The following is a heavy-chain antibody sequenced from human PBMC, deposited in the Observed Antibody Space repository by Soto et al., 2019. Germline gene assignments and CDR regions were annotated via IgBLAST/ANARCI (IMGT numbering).Heavy chain of an antibody. Sequence: PSETLSLTCAVSGGSISSGGYSWSWIRQPPGKGLEWIGYIYHSGSPYYNPSLKSRVTISVDTSKNQFSLKLSSVTAADTAVYYCARAVRGSYYDYWGQGTLVTVSS. D-gene: IGHD1-26*01. CDR3: ARAVRGSYYDY. CDR2: IYHSGSP. V-gene: IGHV4-30-2*05. CDR1: GGSISSGGYS. J-gene: IGHJ4*02.